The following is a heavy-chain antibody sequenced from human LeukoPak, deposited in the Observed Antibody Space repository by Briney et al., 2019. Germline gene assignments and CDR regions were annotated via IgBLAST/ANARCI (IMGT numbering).Heavy chain of an antibody. V-gene: IGHV3-30*18. Sequence: GRSLRLSCAASGFTFSSYGMHWVRQAPGKGLEWVAVISYDGSNKYYADSVKGRFTISRDNSKNTLYLQMNSLRAGDTAVYYCAKDLHCSSTSCYPPPYYYYYGMDVWGQGTTVTVSS. D-gene: IGHD2-2*01. CDR2: ISYDGSNK. J-gene: IGHJ6*02. CDR1: GFTFSSYG. CDR3: AKDLHCSSTSCYPPPYYYYYGMDV.